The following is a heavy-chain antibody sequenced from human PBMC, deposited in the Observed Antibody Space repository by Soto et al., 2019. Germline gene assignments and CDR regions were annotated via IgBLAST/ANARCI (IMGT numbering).Heavy chain of an antibody. CDR2: INAGNGNT. Sequence: ASVKVSCKASGYTFTSYAMQWVRQAPGQRHEWMGWINAGNGNTKYSQKYQGRVTITRDTSESTAYMELSSLRSEDTAVYYCARDQLLFLEWYPGYYYGMDVWGQGTTVTVSS. CDR1: GYTFTSYA. V-gene: IGHV1-3*01. J-gene: IGHJ6*02. CDR3: ARDQLLFLEWYPGYYYGMDV. D-gene: IGHD3-3*01.